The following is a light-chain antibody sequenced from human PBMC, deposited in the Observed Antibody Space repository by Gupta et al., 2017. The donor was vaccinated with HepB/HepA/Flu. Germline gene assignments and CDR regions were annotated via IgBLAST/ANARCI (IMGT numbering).Light chain of an antibody. CDR1: QSVFSS. CDR2: DTY. CDR3: QQYSRWPWT. V-gene: IGKV3-15*01. J-gene: IGKJ3*01. Sequence: EIVMTQSPATLSVSPGERATLSCRASQSVFSSLAWYQHKPGQAPSLLIFDTYTRATGIPARFSGNGSGTEFFLTISSLQSEDFALYYCQQYSRWPWTFGPGTKVDIK.